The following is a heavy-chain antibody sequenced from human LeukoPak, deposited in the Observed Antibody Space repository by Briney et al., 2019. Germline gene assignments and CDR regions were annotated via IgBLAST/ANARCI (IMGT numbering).Heavy chain of an antibody. Sequence: ETLSLTCTVSGGSISSSSYYWGWIRQAPGKGLEWVSAISGSGGSTYYADSVKGRFTISRDNSKNTLYLQMNSLRAEDTAVYYCAKDREDSSGWASFDYWGQGTLVTVSS. J-gene: IGHJ4*02. D-gene: IGHD6-19*01. V-gene: IGHV3-23*01. CDR3: AKDREDSSGWASFDY. CDR1: GGSISSSSYY. CDR2: ISGSGGST.